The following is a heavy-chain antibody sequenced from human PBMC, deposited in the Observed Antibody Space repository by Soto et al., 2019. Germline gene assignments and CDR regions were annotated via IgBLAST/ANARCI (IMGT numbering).Heavy chain of an antibody. J-gene: IGHJ4*02. V-gene: IGHV4-59*01. CDR1: GGSISSYY. CDR3: ARTVIGGFDY. Sequence: SEILSLTCTVSGGSISSYYWSWIRQPPGKGLEWIAYIYYSGSTNYNPSLKSRVAISGDTSKNQFSLKLSSVTAADTAVYYCARTVIGGFDYWGQGTLVTVSS. CDR2: IYYSGST. D-gene: IGHD3-16*02.